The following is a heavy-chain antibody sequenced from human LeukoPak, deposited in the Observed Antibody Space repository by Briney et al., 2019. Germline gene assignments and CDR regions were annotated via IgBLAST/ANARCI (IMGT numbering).Heavy chain of an antibody. J-gene: IGHJ4*02. D-gene: IGHD3-22*01. CDR2: IDWDDDK. V-gene: IGHV2-70*01. Sequence: SGPTLVKPTQTLTLTCTFSGFSLSTSGMCVSWISQPPGKALEWLALIDWDDDKYYSTSLKTRLTISKDTSKNQVVLTMTNMDPVDTATYYCARLTSAYYYDSSGFIDYWGQGTLVTVSS. CDR3: ARLTSAYYYDSSGFIDY. CDR1: GFSLSTSGMC.